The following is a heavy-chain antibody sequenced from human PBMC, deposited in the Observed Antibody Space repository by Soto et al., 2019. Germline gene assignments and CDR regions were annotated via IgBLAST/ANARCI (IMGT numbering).Heavy chain of an antibody. J-gene: IGHJ5*02. CDR3: LRHPRNSGYSYWAP. D-gene: IGHD3-22*01. CDR2: IKEDGGEI. V-gene: IGHV3-7*01. CDR1: GFTFSIYS. Sequence: GASLRLSFSASGFTFSIYSPNWVRQAPGKGLEWVANIKEDGGEIHYVDSVKGRFTISRDNAKNSLYLQMNSLRTEDTAVSYCLRHPRNSGYSYWAPWGQGT.